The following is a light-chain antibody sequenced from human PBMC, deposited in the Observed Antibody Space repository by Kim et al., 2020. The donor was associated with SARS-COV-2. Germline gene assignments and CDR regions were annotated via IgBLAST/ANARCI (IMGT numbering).Light chain of an antibody. CDR3: QSYDSSLSGSVV. J-gene: IGLJ2*01. CDR2: GNS. Sequence: VTTPCTGCISNVGRAYDVHCYQQLPGTAPILLIYGNSNRPSGVPDRFSGSKSGTSASLAITGLQAEDEADYYGQSYDSSLSGSVVFGGGTQLTVL. V-gene: IGLV1-40*01. CDR1: ISNVGRAYD.